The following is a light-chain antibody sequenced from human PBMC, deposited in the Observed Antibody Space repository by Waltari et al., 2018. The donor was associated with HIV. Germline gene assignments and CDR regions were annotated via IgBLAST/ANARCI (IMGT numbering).Light chain of an antibody. J-gene: IGKJ2*01. CDR1: QTVTSNY. V-gene: IGKV3-20*01. Sequence: EIVLTQSPRTLSLSPGERATLSCRASQTVTSNYLAWYQMKPGQAPRLLIYGASIRATGVPDKFSVSGSGTGFTLTIARLQPEDFAVYYCHQYGTSPQTFGQGSKVEIK. CDR3: HQYGTSPQT. CDR2: GAS.